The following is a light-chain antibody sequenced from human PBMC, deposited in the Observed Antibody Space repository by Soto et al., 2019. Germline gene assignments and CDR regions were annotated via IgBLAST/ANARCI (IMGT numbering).Light chain of an antibody. J-gene: IGKJ4*01. Sequence: EIVLTQSTGTLSLSPGERATLSCRASQSVSSSYLGWYQQKPGQAPRLLIVGASSGATGIPDRFSGSGSGTNIAITNSRIETEDRAVCYCRQYRNAPPSTFSVGAEMKIK. V-gene: IGKV3-20*01. CDR2: GAS. CDR3: RQYRNAPPST. CDR1: QSVSSSY.